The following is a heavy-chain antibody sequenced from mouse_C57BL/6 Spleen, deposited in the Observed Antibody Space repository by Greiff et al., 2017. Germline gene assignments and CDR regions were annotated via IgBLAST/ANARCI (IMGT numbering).Heavy chain of an antibody. D-gene: IGHD1-1*01. V-gene: IGHV14-3*01. CDR3: AFGNLLLRWDYFDY. CDR1: GFNIKNTY. CDR2: IDPANGNT. J-gene: IGHJ2*01. Sequence: EVQRVESVAELVRPGASVKLSCTASGFNIKNTYMHWVKQRPEQGLEWIGRIDPANGNTKYAPKFQGKATITADTSSNTAYLQLSSLTSEDTAIYYCAFGNLLLRWDYFDYWGQGTTLTVSS.